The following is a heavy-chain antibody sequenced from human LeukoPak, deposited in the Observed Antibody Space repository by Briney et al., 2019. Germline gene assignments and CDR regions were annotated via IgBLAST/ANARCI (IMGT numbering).Heavy chain of an antibody. CDR2: IWHDGNNK. D-gene: IGHD5-18*01. Sequence: PGRSLRLSCAASGFNFNDYGMHWVRQATGKGLEGVAIIWHDGNNKYYADSVRGRFNISRDNSKNTLYLEMNSLRADDTAVYYCARDGAYSYTYWGQGTLVTVSS. CDR1: GFNFNDYG. V-gene: IGHV3-33*01. J-gene: IGHJ4*02. CDR3: ARDGAYSYTY.